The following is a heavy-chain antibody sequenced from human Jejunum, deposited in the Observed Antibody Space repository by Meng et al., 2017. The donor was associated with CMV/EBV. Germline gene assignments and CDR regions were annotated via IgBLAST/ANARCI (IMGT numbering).Heavy chain of an antibody. J-gene: IGHJ6*02. V-gene: IGHV1-2*02. CDR1: YY. Sequence: YYIHWVRQAPGQGLEWMGWINPNSGGTNYAQKFQGRVTVTRDTSINTAYMELRRLRSDDTAVYYCARETNSSRGWGDYYYYGMDVWGQGSTVTVSS. D-gene: IGHD6-19*01. CDR3: ARETNSSRGWGDYYYYGMDV. CDR2: INPNSGGT.